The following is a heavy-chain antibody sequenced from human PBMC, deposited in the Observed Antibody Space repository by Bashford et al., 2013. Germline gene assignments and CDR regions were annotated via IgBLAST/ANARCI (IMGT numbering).Heavy chain of an antibody. Sequence: RPLLYSSETLSLTRTVSSGSVSSGSYYWSWIRQPPGKGLQWIAYIYYTGSTNYNPSLKSRVTISLDMSKNQFSLQLSSVTAADTAVYFCARTGYCSGGSCSFNWFDPWGQGTLVTVSS. J-gene: IGHJ5*02. CDR1: SGSVSSGSYY. V-gene: IGHV4-61*01. CDR3: ARTGYCSGGSCSFNWFDP. CDR2: IYYTGST. D-gene: IGHD2-15*01.